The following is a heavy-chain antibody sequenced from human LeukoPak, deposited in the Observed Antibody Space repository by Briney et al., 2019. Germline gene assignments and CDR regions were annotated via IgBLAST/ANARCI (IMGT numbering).Heavy chain of an antibody. D-gene: IGHD3-10*01. CDR2: ISWNSGSI. CDR3: AKALYYYGSGADY. Sequence: GGSLRLSCAASGFTFGDYAMHWVRQAPGKGLEWVSGISWNSGSIGYADSVKGRFTISRDNAKNSLYLQMNSLRAEDTALYYCAKALYYYGSGADYWGQGTLVTVSS. CDR1: GFTFGDYA. V-gene: IGHV3-9*01. J-gene: IGHJ4*02.